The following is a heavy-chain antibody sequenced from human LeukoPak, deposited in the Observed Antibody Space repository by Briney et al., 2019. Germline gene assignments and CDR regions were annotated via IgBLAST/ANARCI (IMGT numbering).Heavy chain of an antibody. V-gene: IGHV1-18*04. Sequence: ASVMVSCTASGYTFTNYCISWVRQAPGQGLEWMAWISANNGETRYAQNLQGRVTMTTDTSTSTAYMELRSLRSDDTAVYYCARVPPSAHQLLSSDYWGQGTQVTVSS. CDR1: GYTFTNYC. CDR3: ARVPPSAHQLLSSDY. CDR2: ISANNGET. J-gene: IGHJ4*02. D-gene: IGHD2-2*01.